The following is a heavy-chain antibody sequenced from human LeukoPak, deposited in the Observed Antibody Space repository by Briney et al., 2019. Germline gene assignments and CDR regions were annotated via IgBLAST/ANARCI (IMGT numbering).Heavy chain of an antibody. Sequence: PSETLSLTCTVSGGSISSSSYYWGWIRQPPGKGLEWIGSIYYSGSTYYNPSLKSRVSISVDTSKNQCSLRLSSVTAADTAVYYCASQRDQSTGRTFDYWGQGILVTVS. CDR1: GGSISSSSYY. D-gene: IGHD1-1*01. CDR3: ASQRDQSTGRTFDY. CDR2: IYYSGST. J-gene: IGHJ4*02. V-gene: IGHV4-39*01.